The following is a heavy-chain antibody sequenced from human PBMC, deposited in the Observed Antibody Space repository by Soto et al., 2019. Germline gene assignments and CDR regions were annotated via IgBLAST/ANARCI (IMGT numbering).Heavy chain of an antibody. D-gene: IGHD4-17*01. CDR3: ARETTVTRNDAFDI. Sequence: KPSETLSLTCTVSGGSISSGDYYWSWIRQPPGKGLEWIGYIYYSGSTYYNPSLKSRVTISVDTSKNQFSLKLSSVTAADTAVYYCARETTVTRNDAFDIWGQGTMVTVSS. J-gene: IGHJ3*02. CDR1: GGSISSGDYY. CDR2: IYYSGST. V-gene: IGHV4-30-4*01.